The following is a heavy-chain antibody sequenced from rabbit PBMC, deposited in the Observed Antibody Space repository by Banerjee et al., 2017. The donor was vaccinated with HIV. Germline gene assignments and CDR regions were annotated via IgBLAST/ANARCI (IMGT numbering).Heavy chain of an antibody. CDR2: IATDSGSA. CDR3: VRGVVAGAFNL. D-gene: IGHD4-1*01. CDR1: GIDFSSGYD. Sequence: QQQLEESGGGLVKPGGTLTLTCKASGIDFSSGYDMCWVRQAPGKGLEWIACIATDSGSAYYASWAKGRFTISKTSSTTVTLQMTSLTAADTATYFCVRGVVAGAFNLWGPGTLVTVS. V-gene: IGHV1S45*01. J-gene: IGHJ4*01.